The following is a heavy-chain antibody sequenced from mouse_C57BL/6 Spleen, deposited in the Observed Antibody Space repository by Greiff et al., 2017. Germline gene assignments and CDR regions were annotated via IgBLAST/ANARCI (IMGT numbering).Heavy chain of an antibody. CDR3: ARGSSEDYAMDY. CDR1: GYTFTTYP. V-gene: IGHV1-47*01. Sequence: VQLQQSGAELVKPGASVTMSCKASGYTFTTYPIEWMKQNHGKSLEWIGNFHPYNDDTKYNEKFKGKATLTVEKSSSTVYFELSRLTSDDSAVYYCARGSSEDYAMDYWGQGTSVTVSS. J-gene: IGHJ4*01. CDR2: FHPYNDDT. D-gene: IGHD3-2*02.